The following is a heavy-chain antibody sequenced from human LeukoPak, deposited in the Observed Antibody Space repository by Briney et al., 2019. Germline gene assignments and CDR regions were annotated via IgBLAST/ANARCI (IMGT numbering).Heavy chain of an antibody. V-gene: IGHV1-18*04. CDR1: GYTFTGYY. CDR2: ISAYNGNT. D-gene: IGHD2-15*01. J-gene: IGHJ3*02. CDR3: ARVLRVSRLNDAFDI. Sequence: ASVKVSCKASGYTFTGYYMHWVRQAPGQGLEWMGWISAYNGNTNYAQKLQGRVTMTTDTSTSTAYMELRSLRSDDTAVYYCARVLRVSRLNDAFDIWGQGTMVTVSS.